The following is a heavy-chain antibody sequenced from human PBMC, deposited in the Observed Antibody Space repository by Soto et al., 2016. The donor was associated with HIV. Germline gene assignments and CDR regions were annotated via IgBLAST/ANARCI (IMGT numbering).Heavy chain of an antibody. CDR3: ARTLSSRFDF. J-gene: IGHJ4*02. D-gene: IGHD2-2*01. CDR1: LYNFVSND. V-gene: IGHV1-8*03. CDR2: LNPENGKT. Sequence: QVQLVQSGPEVKKPGASVKVSCKTSLYNFVSNDINWVRQAPGQGLEWMGWLNPENGKTGYAQKFQGRVIITRDISTATVYMEVTSLTLEDTAIYFCARTLSSRFDFWGQGTLVTVSS.